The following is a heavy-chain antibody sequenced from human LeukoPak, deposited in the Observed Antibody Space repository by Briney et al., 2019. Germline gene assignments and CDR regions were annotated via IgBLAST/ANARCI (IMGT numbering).Heavy chain of an antibody. CDR3: ARVGEYYYDSSGPTWAFDI. J-gene: IGHJ3*02. CDR2: INHSGST. V-gene: IGHV4-34*01. D-gene: IGHD3-22*01. CDR1: GGSFSGYY. Sequence: SETLSLTCAVYGGSFSGYYWSWIRQPPGKGLEWIGEINHSGSTNYNPSLKSRVTISVDTSKNQFSLKLSSVTAADTAVYYCARVGEYYYDSSGPTWAFDIWGQGTMVTVSS.